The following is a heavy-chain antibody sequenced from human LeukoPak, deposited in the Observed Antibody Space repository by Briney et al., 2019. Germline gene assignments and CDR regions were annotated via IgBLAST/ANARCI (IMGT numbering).Heavy chain of an antibody. CDR3: AKANSWFGESTVFDS. CDR2: ISGDGGST. J-gene: IGHJ4*02. CDR1: GFTFDDYA. Sequence: GGSLRLSCAASGFTFDDYAMHWVRHAPGKGLEWVSLISGDGGSTYYAGSVKGRFTISRDNSKNSLYLEVNSLRTEDTAFYCAKANSWFGESTVFDSWGQGTLVTVSS. V-gene: IGHV3-43*02. D-gene: IGHD3-10*01.